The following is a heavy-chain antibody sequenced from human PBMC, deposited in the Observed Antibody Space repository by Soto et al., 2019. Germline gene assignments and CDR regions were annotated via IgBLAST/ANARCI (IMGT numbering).Heavy chain of an antibody. CDR1: GYIFNHYG. CDR2: IAPFKGKT. Sequence: QVQLVQSAAEVRRPGASVKVSCKASGYIFNHYGINWVRQAPGQGLEWVGWIAPFKGKTNSLQRLQDRISMTIDTSASTAYLEVRSPTSDDTGVYFCAREGGTSTYYPLELDFWGQGTLVTVSS. V-gene: IGHV1-18*01. J-gene: IGHJ4*02. CDR3: AREGGTSTYYPLELDF. D-gene: IGHD2-2*01.